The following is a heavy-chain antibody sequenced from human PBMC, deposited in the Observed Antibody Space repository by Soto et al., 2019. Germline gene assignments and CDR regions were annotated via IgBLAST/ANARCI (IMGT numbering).Heavy chain of an antibody. Sequence: TGGSLRLSCTPSAFNFGDSAMSWFRQAPRKGLEWVGLMRSKAYGGTTEYAGSVKGRFTISRDDSKSIVYLQMNSLKTEDTAVFYCTRFLESPDGYFQHWGQGTLVTVSS. CDR2: MRSKAYGGTT. J-gene: IGHJ1*01. D-gene: IGHD3-3*01. CDR1: AFNFGDSA. CDR3: TRFLESPDGYFQH. V-gene: IGHV3-49*03.